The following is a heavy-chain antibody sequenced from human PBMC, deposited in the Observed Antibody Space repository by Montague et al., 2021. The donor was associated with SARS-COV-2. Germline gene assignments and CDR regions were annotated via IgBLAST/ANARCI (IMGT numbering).Heavy chain of an antibody. J-gene: IGHJ4*02. Sequence: SLRLSCAASGFIVGDYAMHWVRQRPGKGLERVSSIRWDRGDRSYAASVKGRFSISRDDAKNSLYLQMDSLRPEDTALYYCGKASAGNARWMQSPIDYWGQGTPVIVSS. CDR1: GFIVGDYA. CDR2: IRWDRGDR. CDR3: GKASAGNARWMQSPIDY. D-gene: IGHD5-12*01. V-gene: IGHV3-9*01.